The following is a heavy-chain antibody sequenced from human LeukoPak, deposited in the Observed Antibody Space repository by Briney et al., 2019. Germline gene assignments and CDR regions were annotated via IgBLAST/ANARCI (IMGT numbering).Heavy chain of an antibody. J-gene: IGHJ4*02. CDR3: ARYGSSSGFDY. V-gene: IGHV1-3*01. CDR2: INAGNGNT. CDR1: GYTFTTYT. D-gene: IGHD6-13*01. Sequence: GASVNVSCKASGYTFTTYTLHWVRQAPGQRLEWMGWINAGNGNTRYSQTFQGRVTITRDTSASTVYMDLSSLISEDTAVYYCARYGSSSGFDYWGQGTLVTVSS.